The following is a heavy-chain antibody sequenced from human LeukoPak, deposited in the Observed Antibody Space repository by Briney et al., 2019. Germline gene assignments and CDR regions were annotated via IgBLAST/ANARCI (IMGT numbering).Heavy chain of an antibody. D-gene: IGHD3-3*01. CDR3: AKGIFGVIHNGIDV. J-gene: IGHJ6*02. CDR1: GFTFPTYS. V-gene: IGHV3-23*01. Sequence: QPGGSLRLSCVASGFTFPTYSMAWVRQAPGKGLDWVSSINAAGDDMYYADSVKGRFSTSRDNLKNTLYLQMHSLRAEDRAIYYCAKGIFGVIHNGIDVWGQGTAVTVSS. CDR2: INAAGDDM.